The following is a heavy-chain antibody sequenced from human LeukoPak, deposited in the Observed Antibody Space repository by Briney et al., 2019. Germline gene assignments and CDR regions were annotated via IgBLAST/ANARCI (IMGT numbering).Heavy chain of an antibody. CDR2: ISSSGSTI. CDR1: GFTFSSYE. CDR3: ARDQLHEYSSSSGDYYYYYYMDV. V-gene: IGHV3-48*03. J-gene: IGHJ6*03. D-gene: IGHD6-6*01. Sequence: QPGGPLRLSCAASGFTFSSYEMNWVHEASRKGLEWVSYISSSGSTIYYADSVKGRFTISRDNAKNSLYLQMNSLRAEDTAVYYCARDQLHEYSSSSGDYYYYYYMDVWGKGTTVTVSS.